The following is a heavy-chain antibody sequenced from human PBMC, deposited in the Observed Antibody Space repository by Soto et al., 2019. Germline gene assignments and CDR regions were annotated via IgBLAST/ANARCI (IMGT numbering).Heavy chain of an antibody. J-gene: IGHJ5*02. Sequence: GASVKVSCKASGYTFTGYYMHWVRQAPGQGLEWMGWINPNSGGTNYAQKFQGMVTMTRDTSISTAYMELSRLRSDDTAVYYCARDNSRPAARGGWFDPWGQGTLVTVSS. CDR2: INPNSGGT. CDR1: GYTFTGYY. V-gene: IGHV1-2*02. D-gene: IGHD6-6*01. CDR3: ARDNSRPAARGGWFDP.